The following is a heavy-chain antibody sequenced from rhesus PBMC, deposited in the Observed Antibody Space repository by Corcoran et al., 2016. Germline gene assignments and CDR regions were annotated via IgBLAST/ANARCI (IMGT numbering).Heavy chain of an antibody. CDR2: ICGSSGGT. Sequence: QVQLQESGPGLVKPSETLSLTCAVSGYSISSGYGWSWIRQPPGMGLEWIGYICGSSGGTNYNPSRKSRVTMSKATSKNQFSRKLSSVTAADTAVYYCSRGSYGIFDYWGQGVLVTVSS. CDR3: SRGSYGIFDY. CDR1: GYSISSGYG. V-gene: IGHV4-127*01. D-gene: IGHD4-4*01. J-gene: IGHJ4*01.